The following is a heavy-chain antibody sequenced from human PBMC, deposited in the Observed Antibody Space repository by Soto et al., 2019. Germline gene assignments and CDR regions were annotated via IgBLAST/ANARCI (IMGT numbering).Heavy chain of an antibody. CDR3: ARVGWRSDYDYIWGSYRSRGAFDI. CDR1: GGSISSGGYY. J-gene: IGHJ3*02. V-gene: IGHV4-31*03. Sequence: QVQLQESGPGLVKPSQTLSLTCTVSGGSISSGGYYWSWIRQHPGKGLEWIGYIYYSGSTYYNPSLKSRVTISVDPSKNLFALKLSSVTAADTAVYYCARVGWRSDYDYIWGSYRSRGAFDIWGQGTMVTVSS. D-gene: IGHD3-16*02. CDR2: IYYSGST.